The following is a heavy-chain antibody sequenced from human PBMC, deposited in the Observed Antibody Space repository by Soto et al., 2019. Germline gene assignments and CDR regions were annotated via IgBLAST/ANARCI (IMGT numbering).Heavy chain of an antibody. V-gene: IGHV3-30*03. CDR1: GFTFSSYG. Sequence: QVQLVESGGGVVQPGRSLRLSCAASGFTFSSYGMHWVRQAPGKGLEWVAVISYDGSNKYYADSVKGRFTISRDNSKNTRYQQMNSMRGEEAAEYYFAHRADSDYAFDIWGQGTMLTV. D-gene: IGHD2-21*01. CDR3: AHRADSDYAFDI. J-gene: IGHJ3*02. CDR2: ISYDGSNK.